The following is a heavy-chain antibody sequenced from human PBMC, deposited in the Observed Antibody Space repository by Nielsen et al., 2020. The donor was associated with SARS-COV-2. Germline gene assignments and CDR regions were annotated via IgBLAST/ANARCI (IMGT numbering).Heavy chain of an antibody. J-gene: IGHJ4*01. CDR2: ISASSLNI. CDR3: ATLDYFGSMSSPH. Sequence: GESLKISCAASGFTFDTYAMNWVRQAPGKGLEWVSYISASSLNIRYAASVEGRFTVSRYNAKNSLYLQLNNLRDEDTAVYYCATLDYFGSMSSPHWGQGSLVTVSS. D-gene: IGHD3-10*01. CDR1: GFTFDTYA. V-gene: IGHV3-48*02.